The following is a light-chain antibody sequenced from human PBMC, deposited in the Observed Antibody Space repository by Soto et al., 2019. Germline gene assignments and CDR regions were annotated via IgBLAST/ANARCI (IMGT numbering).Light chain of an antibody. V-gene: IGKV1-39*01. CDR2: AAS. CDR1: QSISNY. Sequence: DIQMTQSPSSLSASVGDRVTITCRASQSISNYLNWYQQKPGKASKLLIYAASSLQSGVPSRFSGSGSGTDFTLTISSLQPEDFATYYCQQSYSTPLTFGGGPNVDIK. CDR3: QQSYSTPLT. J-gene: IGKJ4*01.